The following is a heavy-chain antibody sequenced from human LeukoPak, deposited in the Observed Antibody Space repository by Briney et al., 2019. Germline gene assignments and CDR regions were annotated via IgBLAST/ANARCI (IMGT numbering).Heavy chain of an antibody. V-gene: IGHV3-53*01. CDR2: IYSGGST. Sequence: PGGSLRLSCAASGFTVSSNYMSWVRQAPGKGLEWVSVIYSGGSTYYADSVKGRFTISRDNSKNTLYLQMNSLRAEDTAVYYCAKVAQTYYDYVWGSYRYSHFDYWGQGTLVTVSS. CDR1: GFTVSSNY. CDR3: AKVAQTYYDYVWGSYRYSHFDY. D-gene: IGHD3-16*02. J-gene: IGHJ4*02.